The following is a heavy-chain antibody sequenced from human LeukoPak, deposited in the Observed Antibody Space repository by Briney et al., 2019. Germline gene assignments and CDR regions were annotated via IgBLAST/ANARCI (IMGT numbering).Heavy chain of an antibody. CDR2: IYTSGST. J-gene: IGHJ4*02. D-gene: IGHD6-25*01. CDR3: ARGAADSVQDY. CDR1: GGSINSYY. Sequence: SETLSLTCTVSGGSINSYYWKWIRQPAGKGLEWIGRIYTSGSTNYNPSLKSRVTMSVDTSKNQFSLRLNSVTAADTAVYYCARGAADSVQDYWGQGILVTVSS. V-gene: IGHV4-4*07.